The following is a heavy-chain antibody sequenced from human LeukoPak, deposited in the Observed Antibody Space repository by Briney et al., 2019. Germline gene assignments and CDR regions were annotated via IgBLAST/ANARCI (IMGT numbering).Heavy chain of an antibody. D-gene: IGHD2-2*01. Sequence: QPGGSLRLSCAASGFTFSSYEMNWVRQAPGKGLEWVSYISSSGSSINYADSVKGRFTISRDNSKNSLYLQMNSLRAEDRAVYYCAWGYQVLYYWGQGTLVTVSS. J-gene: IGHJ4*02. V-gene: IGHV3-48*03. CDR3: AWGYQVLYY. CDR2: ISSSGSSI. CDR1: GFTFSSYE.